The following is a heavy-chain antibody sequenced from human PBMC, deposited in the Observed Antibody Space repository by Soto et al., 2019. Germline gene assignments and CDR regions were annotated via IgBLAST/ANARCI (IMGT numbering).Heavy chain of an antibody. Sequence: SETLSLTCTVSGGSISSSSYYWGWIRQPPGKGLEWIGSIYYSGSTYYNPSLKSRVTISVDTSKNQFSLKLSSATAADTAVYYCARLPYYYDSSGYFFDYWGQGTLVTVSS. CDR2: IYYSGST. V-gene: IGHV4-39*01. J-gene: IGHJ4*02. D-gene: IGHD3-22*01. CDR3: ARLPYYYDSSGYFFDY. CDR1: GGSISSSSYY.